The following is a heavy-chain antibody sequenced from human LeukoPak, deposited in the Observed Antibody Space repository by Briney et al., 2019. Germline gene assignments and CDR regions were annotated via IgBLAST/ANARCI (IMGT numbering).Heavy chain of an antibody. Sequence: SETLSLTCTVSGVSISSSNSYWGWIRQPPGTGLEWIGEINHSGSTNYNPSLKSRVTISVDTSKNQFSLKLSSVTAADTAVYYCARRGSQYQLLRGRFDPWGQGTLVTVSS. CDR3: ARRGSQYQLLRGRFDP. CDR1: GVSISSSNSY. CDR2: INHSGST. V-gene: IGHV4-39*07. D-gene: IGHD2-2*01. J-gene: IGHJ5*02.